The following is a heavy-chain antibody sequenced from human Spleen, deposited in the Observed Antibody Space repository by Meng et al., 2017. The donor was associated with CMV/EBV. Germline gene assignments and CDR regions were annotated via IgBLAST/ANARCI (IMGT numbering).Heavy chain of an antibody. J-gene: IGHJ6*02. CDR2: INHSGTT. CDR1: RGSFTNSY. V-gene: IGHV4-34*01. Sequence: SQTLSLTCAVYRGSFTNSYWSWIRQAPGKGLEWIGEINHSGTTNYNPSLKSRVTISADTSRNQFSLRLRSVTAADTSVYYCARGLMVGGSYYGLDVWGQGTTVTVSS. CDR3: ARGLMVGGSYYGLDV. D-gene: IGHD2-15*01.